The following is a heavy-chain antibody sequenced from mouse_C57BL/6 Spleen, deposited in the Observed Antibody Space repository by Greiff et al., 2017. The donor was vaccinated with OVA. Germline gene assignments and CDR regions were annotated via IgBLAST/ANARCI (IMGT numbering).Heavy chain of an antibody. Sequence: EVQLQQSGPELVKPGASVKISCKASGYSFTDYNMNWVKQSNGKSLEWIGVINPNYGTTSYNQKFKGKAKLTVDQSSSTAYMQLNSLTSEDSAVYYCARNLITTVVARNAMDYWGQGTSVTVSS. V-gene: IGHV1-39*01. CDR2: INPNYGTT. D-gene: IGHD1-1*01. J-gene: IGHJ4*01. CDR3: ARNLITTVVARNAMDY. CDR1: GYSFTDYN.